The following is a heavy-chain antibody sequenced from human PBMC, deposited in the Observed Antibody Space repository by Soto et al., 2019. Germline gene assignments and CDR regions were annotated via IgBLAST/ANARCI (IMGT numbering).Heavy chain of an antibody. J-gene: IGHJ6*02. CDR1: GFTFRGSA. V-gene: IGHV3-73*02. CDR2: IRTKANSYAT. D-gene: IGHD2-15*01. CDR3: TGSLLAYCSGGKCHTDYYYYGMDV. Sequence: EVQLVESGGGLVQPGESLKLSCAASGFTFRGSAMHWVRQASGKGLEWVGRIRTKANSYATAYAASVQGRFTISRDDSKITAYLQMNSLKTEDTAVYYCTGSLLAYCSGGKCHTDYYYYGMDVWGQGTAVTVSS.